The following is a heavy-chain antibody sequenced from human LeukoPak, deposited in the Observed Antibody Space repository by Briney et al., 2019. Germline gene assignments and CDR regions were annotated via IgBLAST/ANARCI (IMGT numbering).Heavy chain of an antibody. D-gene: IGHD6-13*01. V-gene: IGHV3-30*04. CDR3: ARSSSSRMTMDV. CDR2: ISYDGSNK. Sequence: GGSLRLSCAASGFTFSSYAMHWVRQAPGKGLEWVAVISYDGSNKYYADSVKGRFTISRDNSKSTLYLQMNSLRAEDTAVYYCARSSSSRMTMDVWGQGTTVTVSS. CDR1: GFTFSSYA. J-gene: IGHJ6*02.